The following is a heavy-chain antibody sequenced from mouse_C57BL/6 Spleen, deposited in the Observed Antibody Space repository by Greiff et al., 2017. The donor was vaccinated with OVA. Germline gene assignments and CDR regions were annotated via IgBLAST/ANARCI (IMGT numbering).Heavy chain of an antibody. Sequence: EVKLVESGGGLVKPGGSLKLSCAASGFTFSDYGMHWVRQAPEKGLEWVAYISSGSSTIYYADTVKGRFTISRDNAKNTLFLQMTSLRSEDTAMYYCARSSLSWYFDVWGTGTTVTVSS. CDR3: ARSSLSWYFDV. J-gene: IGHJ1*03. CDR1: GFTFSDYG. D-gene: IGHD6-1*01. CDR2: ISSGSSTI. V-gene: IGHV5-17*01.